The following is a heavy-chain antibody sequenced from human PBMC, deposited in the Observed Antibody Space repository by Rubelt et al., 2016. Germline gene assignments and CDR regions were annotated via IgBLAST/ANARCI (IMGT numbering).Heavy chain of an antibody. CDR1: GFTFSNYA. J-gene: IGHJ4*02. D-gene: IGHD5-18*01. CDR2: ISGGGSNT. V-gene: IGHV3-23*01. Sequence: EVQLLESGGGLVQPGGSLRLSCAASGFTFSNYAMRWVRQAPGKGLEWVSAISGGGSNTYYADSVKGRFTISRDNSKNTLYLQMNSLRAEDTAVYYWARDEGYSYGVSLDYWGQGTLVTVSS. CDR3: ARDEGYSYGVSLDY.